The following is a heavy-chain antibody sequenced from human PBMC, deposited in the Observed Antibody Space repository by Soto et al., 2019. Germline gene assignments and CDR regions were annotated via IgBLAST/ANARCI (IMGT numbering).Heavy chain of an antibody. D-gene: IGHD6-13*01. CDR3: ARGRNKKAAAGTEGFDY. CDR1: GGSFSGYY. V-gene: IGHV4-34*01. J-gene: IGHJ4*02. CDR2: INHSGST. Sequence: QVQLQQWGAGLLKPSETLSLTCAVYGGSFSGYYWSWIRQPPGKGLEWIGEINHSGSTNYNPSLKSRVTISVDTSKNQFSLKLSSVTAADTAVYYCARGRNKKAAAGTEGFDYWGQGTPVTVSS.